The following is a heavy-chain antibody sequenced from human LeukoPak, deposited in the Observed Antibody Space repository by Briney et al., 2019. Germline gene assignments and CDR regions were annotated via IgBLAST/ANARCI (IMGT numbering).Heavy chain of an antibody. CDR2: INPNSGGT. D-gene: IGHD3-10*01. CDR3: ARLGDTMVRGVIGTRSYYFDY. Sequence: ASVKVSCKVSGYTLTELSMHWVRQAPGQGLEWMGWINPNSGGTNYAQKFQGRVTMTRDTSISTAYMELSRLRSDDTAVYYCARLGDTMVRGVIGTRSYYFDYWGQGTLVTVSS. V-gene: IGHV1-2*02. CDR1: GYTLTELS. J-gene: IGHJ4*02.